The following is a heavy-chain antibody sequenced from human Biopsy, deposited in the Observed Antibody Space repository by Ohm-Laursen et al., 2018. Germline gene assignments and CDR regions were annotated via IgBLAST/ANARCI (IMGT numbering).Heavy chain of an antibody. CDR2: VDIRGHA. Sequence: TLSLTCTVSGGSVNSDTSCWSWIRQPAGKGLEWIGRVDIRGHADYSSSLRSRVTMSADASKNQFSLKLTSVTAADTAVYFCARVKGEWPEYEFDKWGQGILVTVSS. CDR1: GGSVNSDTSC. V-gene: IGHV4-61*02. D-gene: IGHD3-16*01. J-gene: IGHJ4*02. CDR3: ARVKGEWPEYEFDK.